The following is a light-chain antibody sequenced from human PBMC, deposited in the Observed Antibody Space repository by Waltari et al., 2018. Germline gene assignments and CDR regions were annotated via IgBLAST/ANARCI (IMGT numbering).Light chain of an antibody. CDR3: QQYYTTPHT. Sequence: DIVMTLSPDSLAVCLGDRATINCKFIQSVLSRSSSLNYFDGYRQKVGQPPKLLIYWASTRESGVPGRFSGSGSGTDFTLTISSLQAEDVAVYYCQQYYTTPHTFGPGTQVDVK. CDR1: QSVLSRSSSLNY. CDR2: WAS. V-gene: IGKV4-1*01. J-gene: IGKJ3*01.